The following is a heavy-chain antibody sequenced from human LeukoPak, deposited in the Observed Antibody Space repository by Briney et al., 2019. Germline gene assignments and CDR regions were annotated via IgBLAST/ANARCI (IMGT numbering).Heavy chain of an antibody. CDR2: ISGSGSST. V-gene: IGHV3-23*01. CDR3: AKVPSSGWSWYWFDP. D-gene: IGHD6-19*01. J-gene: IGHJ5*02. CDR1: GFTFSSYA. Sequence: GGSLRLSCAASGFTFSSYAMSWVRQAPGQGQERVSAISGSGSSTYYADSVKGRFTISRDNSKNTLYLQMNSLRAEDTAVYYCAKVPSSGWSWYWFDPWGQGTLVTVSS.